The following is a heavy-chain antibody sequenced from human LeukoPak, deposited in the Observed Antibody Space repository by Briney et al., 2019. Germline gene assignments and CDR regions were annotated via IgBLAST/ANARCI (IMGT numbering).Heavy chain of an antibody. CDR1: GFTFSSYG. CDR3: AKDRRPAAMAKDYYYYGMDV. CDR2: IWYDGSNK. Sequence: GGSLRLSCAAYGFTFSSYGMHWVRQAPGKGLEWVAVIWYDGSNKYYADSVKGRFTISRDNSRNTLYLQMNSLRAEDTAVYYCAKDRRPAAMAKDYYYYGMDVWGQGTTVTVSS. V-gene: IGHV3-33*06. J-gene: IGHJ6*02. D-gene: IGHD2-2*01.